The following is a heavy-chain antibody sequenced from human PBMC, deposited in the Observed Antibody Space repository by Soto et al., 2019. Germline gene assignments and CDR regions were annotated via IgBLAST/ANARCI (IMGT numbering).Heavy chain of an antibody. CDR2: VYNDGDSI. D-gene: IGHD2-15*01. CDR3: EVRPGYSTGGDY. V-gene: IGHV3-74*03. CDR1: GLTFRTYW. J-gene: IGHJ4*02. Sequence: EVHLVESGGGLVQPGGSLRLSCAASGLTFRTYWVIWVRQAPGKGLVWVSRVYNDGDSILHAASVTGRFTISRDNVKNTVYLQMSDLRVEDTAMYYCEVRPGYSTGGDYWGRGTLVTVSS.